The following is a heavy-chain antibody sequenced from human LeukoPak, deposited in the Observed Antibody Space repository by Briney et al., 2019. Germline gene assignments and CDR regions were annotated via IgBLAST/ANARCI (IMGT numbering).Heavy chain of an antibody. J-gene: IGHJ5*02. Sequence: SETLSLTCTVSGYSISSGYYWGWIRPPPGKGLEWIGSIYHSGSTYYNPSLKSRVTISVDTSKNQFSLKLSSMTAADTAVYYCARDGGLELPLGWFDPWGQGTLVIVSS. CDR1: GYSISSGYY. V-gene: IGHV4-38-2*02. CDR3: ARDGGLELPLGWFDP. CDR2: IYHSGST. D-gene: IGHD1-7*01.